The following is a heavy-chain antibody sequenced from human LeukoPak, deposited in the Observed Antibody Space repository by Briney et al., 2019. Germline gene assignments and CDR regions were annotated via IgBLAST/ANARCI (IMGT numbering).Heavy chain of an antibody. CDR3: AREPHPIYGYNYYYGMDV. CDR2: ISAYNGNT. V-gene: IGHV1-18*01. J-gene: IGHJ6*02. CDR1: GYTFTSYG. Sequence: ASVKVSCKASGYTFTSYGISWVRQAPGQGLEWMGWISAYNGNTNYAQKLQGRVTMTTDTSTSTAYMELRSLRSDDTAVYYCAREPHPIYGYNYYYGMDVWGQGTTVTVSS. D-gene: IGHD2/OR15-2a*01.